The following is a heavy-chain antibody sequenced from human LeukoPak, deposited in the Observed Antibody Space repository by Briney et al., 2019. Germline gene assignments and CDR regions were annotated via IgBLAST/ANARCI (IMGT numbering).Heavy chain of an antibody. Sequence: ASVRVSCKASGYTFTGYYMHWARQAPGQGLEWMGWINPNSGGTNYAQKFQGRVTMTRDTSISTAYMELSRLRSDDTAVYYCARDRESITIFGVVIPPDGFLDPDAFDIWGQGTMVTVSS. J-gene: IGHJ3*02. CDR1: GYTFTGYY. CDR2: INPNSGGT. V-gene: IGHV1-2*02. CDR3: ARDRESITIFGVVIPPDGFLDPDAFDI. D-gene: IGHD3-3*01.